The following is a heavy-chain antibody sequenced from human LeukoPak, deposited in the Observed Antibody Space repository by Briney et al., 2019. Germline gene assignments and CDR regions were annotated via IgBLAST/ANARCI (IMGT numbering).Heavy chain of an antibody. V-gene: IGHV1-46*01. CDR2: INPMGGST. CDR1: GYTFSNYY. Sequence: ASVKVSCKASGYTFSNYYMHWVRHAPGQGLEWMGIINPMGGSTSYAQKFQGRVTMTRDTSTSTVYMELSSLRSEDTAVYFCARDLGSSRYFVLWGRGTLVTVSS. CDR3: ARDLGSSRYFVL. D-gene: IGHD1-26*01. J-gene: IGHJ2*01.